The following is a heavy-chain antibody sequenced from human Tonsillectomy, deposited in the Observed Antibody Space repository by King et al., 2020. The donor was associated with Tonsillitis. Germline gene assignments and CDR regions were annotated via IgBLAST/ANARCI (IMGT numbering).Heavy chain of an antibody. CDR2: VXXXXXTT. V-gene: IGHV3-23*04. Sequence: VQLVESGGGLVQPGGSLRLSCAASGFTXSNFAMNWVRQAPGKGLEWVXTVXXXXXTTFXADXVKGRFTISRDNSKNTLYLQMXSLRAEDTAVYFCAXXXAXXFDYXXXGTL. J-gene: IGHJ4*02. CDR1: GFTXSNFA. CDR3: AXXXAXXFDY.